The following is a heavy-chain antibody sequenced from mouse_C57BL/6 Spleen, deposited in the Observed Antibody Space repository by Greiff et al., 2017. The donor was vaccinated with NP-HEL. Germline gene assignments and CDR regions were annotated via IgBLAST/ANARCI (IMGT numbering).Heavy chain of an antibody. J-gene: IGHJ1*03. CDR3: ARVGDGYFDV. V-gene: IGHV1-82*01. CDR1: GYAFSSSW. Sequence: QVQLKQSGPELVKPGASVKISCKASGYAFSSSWMNWVKQRPGKGLEWIGRIYPGDGDTNYNGKFKGKATLTADKSSSTAYMQLSSLTSEDSAVYFCARVGDGYFDVWGTGTTVTVSS. CDR2: IYPGDGDT.